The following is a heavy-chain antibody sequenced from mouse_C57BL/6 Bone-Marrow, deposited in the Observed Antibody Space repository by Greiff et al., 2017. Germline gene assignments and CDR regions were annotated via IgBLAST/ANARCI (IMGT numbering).Heavy chain of an antibody. D-gene: IGHD1-1*02. CDR3: ARDYGYYAMDY. V-gene: IGHV2-2*01. Sequence: QVQLQQSGPGLVQPSQSLSITCTVSGFSLTSYGVHWVRQSPGKGLEWLGVIWSGGSTDYNAAFISRLSISKDNSKSQVFFKINSLQADDTAIYYCARDYGYYAMDYWGQGTSVTVSS. CDR2: IWSGGST. J-gene: IGHJ4*01. CDR1: GFSLTSYG.